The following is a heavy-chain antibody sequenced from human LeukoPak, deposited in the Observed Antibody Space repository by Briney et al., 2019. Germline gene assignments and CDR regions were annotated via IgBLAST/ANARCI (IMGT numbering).Heavy chain of an antibody. CDR3: ARGPYDILTGSYYYYYMDV. J-gene: IGHJ6*03. V-gene: IGHV1-18*01. D-gene: IGHD3-9*01. CDR1: GYTFTSYG. CDR2: ISAYNGNT. Sequence: EALVKVSCKASGYTFTSYGISWVRQASGQGLEWMGWISAYNGNTNYAQKLQGRVTMTTDTSTSTAYMELRSLRSDDTAVYYCARGPYDILTGSYYYYYMDVWGKGTTVTISS.